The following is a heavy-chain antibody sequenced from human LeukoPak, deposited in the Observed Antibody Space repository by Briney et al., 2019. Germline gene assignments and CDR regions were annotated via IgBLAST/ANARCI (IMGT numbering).Heavy chain of an antibody. CDR1: GGTFSIYP. CDR2: IIPMSGTA. CDR3: ASPVKYYDTWSGYPPFDY. J-gene: IGHJ4*02. D-gene: IGHD3-3*01. Sequence: SVKVSCKTSGGTFSIYPISWVRQAPGQGLEWVGGIIPMSGTANYAQKFQGRVTITADESTSTAYMELSSLRSEDTAIYYCASPVKYYDTWSGYPPFDYWGQGTLVTVSS. V-gene: IGHV1-69*13.